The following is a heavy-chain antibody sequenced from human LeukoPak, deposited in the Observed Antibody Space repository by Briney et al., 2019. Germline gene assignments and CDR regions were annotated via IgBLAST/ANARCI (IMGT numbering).Heavy chain of an antibody. CDR2: INSDGSST. Sequence: WMHWVRQXXGKGLVGVSRINSDGSSTSYADSVKGRFTISRDNANNTLYLQMNSLRAEDTAVYYCTRDENARGNYYDSSGYFVWGQGTLVTVSS. J-gene: IGHJ4*02. CDR1: W. V-gene: IGHV3-74*01. CDR3: TRDENARGNYYDSSGYFV. D-gene: IGHD3-22*01.